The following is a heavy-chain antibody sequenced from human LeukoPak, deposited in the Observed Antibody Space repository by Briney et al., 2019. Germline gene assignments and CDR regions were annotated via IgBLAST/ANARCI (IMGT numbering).Heavy chain of an antibody. CDR1: GGTFSSYA. CDR2: IIPIFGTA. D-gene: IGHD2-2*01. Sequence: SVKVSCKASGGTFSSYAISWVRQAPGQGLEWMGGIIPIFGTANYAQKFQGRVTITADESTSTAYMELSSLRSEDTAVYYCARGNKEYQLLRTRGDDAFDIWGQGTMVTVSS. CDR3: ARGNKEYQLLRTRGDDAFDI. V-gene: IGHV1-69*13. J-gene: IGHJ3*02.